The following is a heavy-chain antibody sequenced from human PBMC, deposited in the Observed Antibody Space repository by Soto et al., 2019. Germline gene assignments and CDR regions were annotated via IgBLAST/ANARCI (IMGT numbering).Heavy chain of an antibody. Sequence: SETLSLTCTVSGGSISSGGYYWSWIRQHPGKGLEWIGYIYYSGSTYYNPSLKSRVTISVDTSKNQFSLKLSSVTAADTAVYYCAREGDYYDSSEKWYFDLWGRGTLVTVSS. J-gene: IGHJ2*01. CDR2: IYYSGST. CDR1: GGSISSGGYY. CDR3: AREGDYYDSSEKWYFDL. V-gene: IGHV4-31*03. D-gene: IGHD3-22*01.